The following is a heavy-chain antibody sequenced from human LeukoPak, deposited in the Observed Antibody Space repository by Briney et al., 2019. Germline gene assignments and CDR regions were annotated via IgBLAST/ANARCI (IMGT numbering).Heavy chain of an antibody. CDR1: GFTFSSYE. D-gene: IGHD3-10*01. CDR2: ISSSGGTI. Sequence: GGSLRLSCGASGFTFSSYEMNWVRQAPGKGLEWVSHISSSGGTIYYADSVKGRFTISRDNAKNSLHLQMNSLRAEDTAVYYCARLMVRGVHWGQGTLVTVSS. V-gene: IGHV3-48*03. J-gene: IGHJ4*02. CDR3: ARLMVRGVH.